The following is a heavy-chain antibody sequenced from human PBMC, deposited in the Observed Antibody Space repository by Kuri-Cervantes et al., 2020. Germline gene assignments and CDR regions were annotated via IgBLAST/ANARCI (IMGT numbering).Heavy chain of an antibody. J-gene: IGHJ6*02. D-gene: IGHD6-13*01. V-gene: IGHV3-9*01. CDR1: GFTFDDYA. CDR3: AKDIIAAAGTGYYYYYSMDV. Sequence: GGSLRLSCAASGFTFDDYAMHWVRQAPGKGLEWVSGISWNSGSIGYADSVKGRFTISRENAKNSLYLQMNSLRAEDTALYYCAKDIIAAAGTGYYYYYSMDVWGQGTTVTVSS. CDR2: ISWNSGSI.